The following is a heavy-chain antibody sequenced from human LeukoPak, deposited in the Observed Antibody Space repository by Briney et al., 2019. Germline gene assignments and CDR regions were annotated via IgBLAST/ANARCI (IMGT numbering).Heavy chain of an antibody. CDR2: ISSSSSYI. V-gene: IGHV3-21*01. CDR1: GFTFSSYS. D-gene: IGHD3-10*01. Sequence: GGSLRLSCAASGFTFSSYSMNWVRQAPGKGLEWVSSISSSSSYIYYADSVKGRITISRDNAKNSLFLQMKSLRAEDTAVYYCARGMVRGVPDYWGQGTLVTVSS. CDR3: ARGMVRGVPDY. J-gene: IGHJ4*02.